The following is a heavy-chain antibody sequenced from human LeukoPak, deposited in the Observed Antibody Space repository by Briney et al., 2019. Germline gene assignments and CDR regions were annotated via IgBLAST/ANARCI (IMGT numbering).Heavy chain of an antibody. CDR3: ARQPSGYYGKSGYYPYYFDY. CDR2: IYYSGST. D-gene: IGHD3-22*01. CDR1: GGSISSYY. Sequence: SETLSLTCTVSGGSISSYYWSWIRQPPGKGLEWIGYIYYSGSTKYGPSLNSRVTISLDTSKNQFSLKLNSVTAADTAVYYCARQPSGYYGKSGYYPYYFDYWGQGTLVTVSS. J-gene: IGHJ4*02. V-gene: IGHV4-59*08.